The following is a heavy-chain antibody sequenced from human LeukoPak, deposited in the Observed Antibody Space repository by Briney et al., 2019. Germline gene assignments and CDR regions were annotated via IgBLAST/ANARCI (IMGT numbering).Heavy chain of an antibody. V-gene: IGHV3-7*05. Sequence: PGGSLRLSCAASGFTFSSYWMTWVRQAPGKGLEWVANINPDASATYHVDSVKGRFTISRDNAKNSLYLQMISLRAEDTAVYYCARRINYHFDYWGQGTLVTVSS. D-gene: IGHD4-11*01. CDR3: ARRINYHFDY. CDR1: GFTFSSYW. J-gene: IGHJ4*02. CDR2: INPDASAT.